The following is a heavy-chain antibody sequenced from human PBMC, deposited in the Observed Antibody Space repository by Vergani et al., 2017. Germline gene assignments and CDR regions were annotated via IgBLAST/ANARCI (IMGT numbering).Heavy chain of an antibody. CDR3: AREYSSSSGRAFDI. CDR2: VTSSSRSQ. V-gene: IGHV3-48*01. J-gene: IGHJ3*02. Sequence: EVHLVESGGGLVQPGGSLRLSCAASGFNFSSYSMNWVRQAPGKGLEWVSYVTSSSRSQSYADSVKGRFTISRDSAKNSLYLQMNSLRAEDTAVYYCAREYSSSSGRAFDIWGQGTKVTVSS. CDR1: GFNFSSYS. D-gene: IGHD6-6*01.